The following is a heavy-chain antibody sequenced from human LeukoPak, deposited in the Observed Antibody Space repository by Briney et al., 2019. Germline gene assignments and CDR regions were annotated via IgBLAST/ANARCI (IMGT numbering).Heavy chain of an antibody. CDR3: AKGGGYSSGWRPYYYYGMDV. V-gene: IGHV3-23*01. CDR2: ISGSGGST. J-gene: IGHJ6*02. CDR1: GFTFSSYA. D-gene: IGHD6-19*01. Sequence: PGGSLRLSCAASGFTFSSYAMSWVRQAPGKGLEWVSAISGSGGSTYYADSVKGRFTISRDNSKNTLYLQMNSLRAEDTAVYYCAKGGGYSSGWRPYYYYGMDVWGQGTTVTVSS.